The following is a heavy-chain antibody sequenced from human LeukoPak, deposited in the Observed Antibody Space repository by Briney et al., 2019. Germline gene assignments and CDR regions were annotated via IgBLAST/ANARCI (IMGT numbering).Heavy chain of an antibody. D-gene: IGHD6-19*01. V-gene: IGHV3-20*01. Sequence: GGSLTLFCAASGFIFDDYGVSGVRQAPGKGLEWVSGINWNGGSTGYADSVKGRFTISRDNAKNSLYLQMNSLRAEDTALYHCARGGSSGPFDYWGQGTLVTVSS. CDR1: GFIFDDYG. CDR2: INWNGGST. CDR3: ARGGSSGPFDY. J-gene: IGHJ4*02.